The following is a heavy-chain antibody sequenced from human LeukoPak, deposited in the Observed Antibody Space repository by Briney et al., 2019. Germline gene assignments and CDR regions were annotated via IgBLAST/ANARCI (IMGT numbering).Heavy chain of an antibody. V-gene: IGHV3-30*02. J-gene: IGHJ4*02. CDR2: IRYDGSDK. CDR3: AKDLVGATHPYYFDY. CDR1: GFTFSSYG. D-gene: IGHD1-26*01. Sequence: GGSLRLSCAASGFTFSSYGMHWVRQAPGKGLEWVAFIRYDGSDKYYADSVKGRFTISRDNSKNTLYLQMNSLRAEDTAVYYCAKDLVGATHPYYFDYWGQGTLVTVS.